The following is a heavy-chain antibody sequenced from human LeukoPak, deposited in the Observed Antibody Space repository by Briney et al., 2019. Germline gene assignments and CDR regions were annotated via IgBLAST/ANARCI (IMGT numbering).Heavy chain of an antibody. V-gene: IGHV4-34*01. CDR1: GGSFSGYY. CDR2: INNSRST. D-gene: IGHD3-22*01. CDR3: ARGTYYYDSGGYYTPFDY. J-gene: IGHJ4*02. Sequence: SETLSLTCAVYGGSFSGYYWSWIRQPPGKGLEWIGEINNSRSTNYNPSLKSRVTISVDASKNQFSLKLSSVTAADTAVYYCARGTYYYDSGGYYTPFDYWGQGTLVTVSS.